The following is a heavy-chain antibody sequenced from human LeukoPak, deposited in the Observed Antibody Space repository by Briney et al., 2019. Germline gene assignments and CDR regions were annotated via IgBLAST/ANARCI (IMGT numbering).Heavy chain of an antibody. D-gene: IGHD3-9*01. Sequence: GGSLRLSCAASGFTFSSYAMSWVRQAPGKGLEWVSAISGRGGSTYYADSVKGRFTISRDNSKNTLYLQMNSLRGEDTAVHYCAKHLSGLRYFDWLPRDYYYMDVWGKGTTVTVSS. J-gene: IGHJ6*03. CDR3: AKHLSGLRYFDWLPRDYYYMDV. CDR1: GFTFSSYA. V-gene: IGHV3-23*01. CDR2: ISGRGGST.